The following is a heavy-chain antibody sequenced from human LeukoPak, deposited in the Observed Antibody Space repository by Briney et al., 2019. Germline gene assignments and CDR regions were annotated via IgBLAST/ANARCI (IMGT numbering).Heavy chain of an antibody. J-gene: IGHJ6*03. CDR1: GGSISSYY. Sequence: SETLSLTCTVSGGSISSYYWSWIRQPPGKGLEWIGYIYYSGSTNYNPSLKSRVTISVDTSKNQFSLKLSSVTAADTAVYYCARTVVPAAQGGDYYYYMDVWGKGTTVTVSS. CDR2: IYYSGST. D-gene: IGHD2-2*01. V-gene: IGHV4-59*01. CDR3: ARTVVPAAQGGDYYYYMDV.